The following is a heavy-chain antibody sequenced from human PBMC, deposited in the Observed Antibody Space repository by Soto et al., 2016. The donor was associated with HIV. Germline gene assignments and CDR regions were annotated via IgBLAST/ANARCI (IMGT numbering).Heavy chain of an antibody. CDR2: IKHDGSEK. CDR3: ARDIAVTGNFDY. J-gene: IGHJ4*02. V-gene: IGHV3-7*03. D-gene: IGHD6-19*01. CDR1: GFIFSSYW. Sequence: EVQLVESGGGLVQPGGSLRLSCAASGFIFSSYWMSWVRQAPGKGLEWVANIKHDGSEKYYVDSVKGRFTISRDNAKNSLYLQMNSLRAEDTALYYCARDIAVTGNFDYWGQGTLVHRLL.